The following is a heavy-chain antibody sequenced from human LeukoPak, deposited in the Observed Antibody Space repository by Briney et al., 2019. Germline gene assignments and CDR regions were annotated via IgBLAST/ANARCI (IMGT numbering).Heavy chain of an antibody. J-gene: IGHJ4*02. CDR2: INPNSGGT. CDR1: GYTSTGYY. Sequence: GASVKVSCKASGYTSTGYYMHWVRQAPGQGLEWMGRINPNSGGTNYAQKFQSRVTMTRDTSISTAYMELSRLRSDDTAVYYCARDEYYYDSSGYFYWGQGTLVTVSS. D-gene: IGHD3-22*01. CDR3: ARDEYYYDSSGYFY. V-gene: IGHV1-2*06.